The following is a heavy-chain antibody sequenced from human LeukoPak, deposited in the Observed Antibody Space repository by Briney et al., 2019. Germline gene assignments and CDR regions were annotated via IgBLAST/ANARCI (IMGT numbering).Heavy chain of an antibody. Sequence: GGSLRLSCAASGFTFSSYAMNWVRQAPGKGLEWVSSISGSGDRTYYADSVNGRFTISRDNSKNTPYLQMNSLRAEDTAIYYCAKGGPYSSSWGGKFDHWGQGTLVTVSS. CDR2: ISGSGDRT. CDR3: AKGGPYSSSWGGKFDH. J-gene: IGHJ4*02. D-gene: IGHD6-13*01. CDR1: GFTFSSYA. V-gene: IGHV3-23*01.